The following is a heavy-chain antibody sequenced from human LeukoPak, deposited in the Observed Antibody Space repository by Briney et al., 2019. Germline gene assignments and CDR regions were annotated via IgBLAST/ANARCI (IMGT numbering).Heavy chain of an antibody. CDR2: ISGSGTTI. CDR3: PRRTGHSYFDY. D-gene: IGHD1-14*01. CDR1: GFTFSDYY. V-gene: IGHV3-11*01. Sequence: GGSLRLSCAASGFTFSDYYMSWIRQAPGKGLEWISYISGSGTTIYSADSLKGRFTISRDNSKNSVFLQMNNLRVEDTAVYYCPRRTGHSYFDYWGQGTLVTVSS. J-gene: IGHJ4*02.